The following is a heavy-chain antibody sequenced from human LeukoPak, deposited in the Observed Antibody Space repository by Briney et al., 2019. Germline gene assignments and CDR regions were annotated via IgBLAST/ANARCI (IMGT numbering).Heavy chain of an antibody. J-gene: IGHJ4*02. V-gene: IGHV4-4*07. CDR2: IYTSWTT. CDR3: ARLGKEVTYKAYYFDY. D-gene: IGHD7-27*01. Sequence: SETLSLTCTVSGDSMSSYYWNFIRQPAGKGLEWIGRIYTSWTTYYNPSLKSRVTISIDTSKNQFSLKLSSVTAADTAVYYCARLGKEVTYKAYYFDYWGQGTLLTVSS. CDR1: GDSMSSYY.